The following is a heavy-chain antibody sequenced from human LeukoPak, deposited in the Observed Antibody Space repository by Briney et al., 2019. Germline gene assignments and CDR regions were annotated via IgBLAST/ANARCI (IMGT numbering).Heavy chain of an antibody. V-gene: IGHV2-5*01. CDR1: GFSLSTSGVG. CDR2: IYWNDDK. D-gene: IGHD5-12*01. J-gene: IGHJ5*02. Sequence: ESGPTLVKPTQTLTLTCTFSGFSLSTSGVGVGWIRQPPGKALEWLALIYWNDDKRYSPSLKSRLTISKDTSKNQAVLTMTNMDPVDTATYYCARSYSDYDYFNNWFDPWGQGTLVTVSS. CDR3: ARSYSDYDYFNNWFDP.